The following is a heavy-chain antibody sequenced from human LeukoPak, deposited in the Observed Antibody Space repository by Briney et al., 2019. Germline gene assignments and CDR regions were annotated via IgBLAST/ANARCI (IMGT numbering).Heavy chain of an antibody. CDR3: ARALTDFWSGYSRDDAFDI. CDR1: GYTFTSYG. V-gene: IGHV1-18*01. CDR2: ISAYNGNT. J-gene: IGHJ3*02. D-gene: IGHD3-3*01. Sequence: ASVKVSCKASGYTFTSYGISWVRQAPGQGLEWMGWISAYNGNTNYAQKLQGRVTMTTDTSTSTAYMELRSLRSDDTAVHYCARALTDFWSGYSRDDAFDIWGQGTMVTVSS.